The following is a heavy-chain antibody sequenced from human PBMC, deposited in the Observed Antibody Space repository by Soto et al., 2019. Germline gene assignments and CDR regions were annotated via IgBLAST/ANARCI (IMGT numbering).Heavy chain of an antibody. V-gene: IGHV1-18*04. Sequence: QVQLVQSGAEVKKPGASVKVSCKASGYTFTSYGISWVRQAPGQGLEWMGWISAYNGNTNYAQKLQGRITMTTDTSTSTAYMELRSLRTDDTAVYYRWRDHQLDIGEGVALLNWGQGTLVTGSS. D-gene: IGHD2-15*01. CDR1: GYTFTSYG. J-gene: IGHJ4*02. CDR2: ISAYNGNT. CDR3: WRDHQLDIGEGVALLN.